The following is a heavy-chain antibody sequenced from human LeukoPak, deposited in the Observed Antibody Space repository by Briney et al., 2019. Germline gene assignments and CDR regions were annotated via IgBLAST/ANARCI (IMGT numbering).Heavy chain of an antibody. CDR2: IWSDGSHK. D-gene: IGHD1-7*01. J-gene: IGHJ4*02. CDR3: TRGQTTYYDY. V-gene: IGHV3-33*08. CDR1: GFIFTTYG. Sequence: GTSLRLSCAASGFIFTTYGLHWVRQAPGKGLEGLAVIWSDGSHKIYNDSVKGRFTISSDNSENTLYLQMSSLRVEDTAVYYCTRGQTTYYDYWGQGTLVTVSS.